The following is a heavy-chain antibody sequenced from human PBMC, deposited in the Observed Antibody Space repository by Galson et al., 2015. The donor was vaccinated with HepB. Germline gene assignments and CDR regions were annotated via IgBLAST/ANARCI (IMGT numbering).Heavy chain of an antibody. V-gene: IGHV1-8*01. CDR1: GYTFTSYD. CDR2: MNPNSGNT. CDR3: ARANFQTRGHYYDFWSGYYNDDY. J-gene: IGHJ4*02. Sequence: SVKVSCKASGYTFTSYDINWVRQATGQGLEWMGWMNPNSGNTGYAQKFQGRVTMTRNTSISTAYMELSSLRSEDTAVYYCARANFQTRGHYYDFWSGYYNDDYWGQGTLITVST. D-gene: IGHD3-3*01.